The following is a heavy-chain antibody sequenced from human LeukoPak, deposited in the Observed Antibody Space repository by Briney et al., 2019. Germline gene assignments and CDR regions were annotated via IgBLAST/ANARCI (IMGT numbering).Heavy chain of an antibody. J-gene: IGHJ4*02. CDR3: ASYDSSGIPFDY. D-gene: IGHD3-22*01. Sequence: SETLSLTCAVSGGSFSGYYWSWLRQPPGKGLEWIGEINHSGSTNYNPSLKSRVTISVVTSKNQFSLKLSSVTAADTAVYYCASYDSSGIPFDYWGQGTLVTVSS. V-gene: IGHV4-34*01. CDR2: INHSGST. CDR1: GGSFSGYY.